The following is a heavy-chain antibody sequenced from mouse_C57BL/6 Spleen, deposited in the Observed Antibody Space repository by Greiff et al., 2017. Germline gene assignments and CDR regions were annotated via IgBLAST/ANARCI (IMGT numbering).Heavy chain of an antibody. J-gene: IGHJ4*01. CDR1: GFTFSSYG. Sequence: EVKLMESGGDLVKPGGSLKLSCAASGFTFSSYGMSWVRQTPDKRLEWVATISSGGSYTYYPDSVKGRFTISRDNAKNTLYLQMSSLKSEDTAMYYCARHGGLLRDAMDYWGQGTSVTVSS. D-gene: IGHD2-3*01. CDR2: ISSGGSYT. V-gene: IGHV5-6*01. CDR3: ARHGGLLRDAMDY.